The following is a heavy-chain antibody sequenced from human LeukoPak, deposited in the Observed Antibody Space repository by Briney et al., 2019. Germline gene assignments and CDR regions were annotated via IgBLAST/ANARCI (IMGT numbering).Heavy chain of an antibody. J-gene: IGHJ4*02. D-gene: IGHD3-16*01. Sequence: ASVKVSCKASGGTFSSYAISWVRQAPGQGLEWMGGIIPIFGTADYAQKFQGRVTITTDESTSTAYMELSSLRSEDTAVYYCARWKETDIGGFDYWGQGTLVTVSS. CDR2: IIPIFGTA. CDR1: GGTFSSYA. CDR3: ARWKETDIGGFDY. V-gene: IGHV1-69*05.